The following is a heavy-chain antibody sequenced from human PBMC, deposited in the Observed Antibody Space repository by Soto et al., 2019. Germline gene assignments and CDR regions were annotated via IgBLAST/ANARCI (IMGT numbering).Heavy chain of an antibody. Sequence: GGSLRLSCAASGFTFSSYGMHWVRQAPGKGLEWVAVIWYDGSNKYYADSVKGRFTITRDNSKNTLYLQMNSLRAEDTAVYYCARESRGYSYGLAFCDYWGQGTLVTVSS. CDR2: IWYDGSNK. CDR3: ARESRGYSYGLAFCDY. V-gene: IGHV3-33*01. D-gene: IGHD5-18*01. J-gene: IGHJ4*02. CDR1: GFTFSSYG.